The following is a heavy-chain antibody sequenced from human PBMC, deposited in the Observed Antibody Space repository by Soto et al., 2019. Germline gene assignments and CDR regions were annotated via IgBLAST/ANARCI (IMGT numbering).Heavy chain of an antibody. CDR1: GFTFSGYG. V-gene: IGHV3-30*03. Sequence: QVQLVESGAGVVQPGGSLRLSCAASGFTFSGYGMHWVRQSPGEGLEWVAILANDGSYQYYAESVKGRFTISRDNSKNTLYLQMDRLRPEDTAVYYCARSIGGSSYYPPDYWGQGTLVTVSS. D-gene: IGHD2-15*01. J-gene: IGHJ4*02. CDR2: LANDGSYQ. CDR3: ARSIGGSSYYPPDY.